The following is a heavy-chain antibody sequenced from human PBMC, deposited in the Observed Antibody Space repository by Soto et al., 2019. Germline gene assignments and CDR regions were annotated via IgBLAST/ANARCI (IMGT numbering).Heavy chain of an antibody. D-gene: IGHD1-7*01. CDR2: IRFDGSNE. V-gene: IGHV3-33*01. CDR3: ERDGIGGTVFRGYLDY. CDR1: GGIFHGYG. J-gene: IGHJ4*02. Sequence: QEQLVESGGGVVQPGTSLRLSCAVPGGIFHGYGMHWVRQAPGKGLEWVAIIRFDGSNEEYADSVKGRFTISRDNSKNTVYLQMNNLGAEDTAVYYCERDGIGGTVFRGYLDYWGRGTVVTVSS.